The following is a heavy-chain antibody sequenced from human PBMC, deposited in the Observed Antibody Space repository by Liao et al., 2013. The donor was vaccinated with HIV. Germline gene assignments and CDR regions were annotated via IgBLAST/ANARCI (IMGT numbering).Heavy chain of an antibody. Sequence: QVQLRESGPGLVKPSETLSLTCTVSGGSISNYYWNWVRQPAGKGLEWIGRIYASGDTNYNPSLKSRITMSVDTSKNQFSLKLSSVTAADTAVYYCAARITIFGVVIPHALDIWGQGTMVTVS. V-gene: IGHV4-4*07. CDR2: IYASGDT. D-gene: IGHD3-3*01. CDR1: GGSISNYY. CDR3: AARITIFGVVIPHALDI. J-gene: IGHJ3*02.